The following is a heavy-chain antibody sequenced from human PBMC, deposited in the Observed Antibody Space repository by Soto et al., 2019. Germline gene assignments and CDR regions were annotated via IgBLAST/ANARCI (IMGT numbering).Heavy chain of an antibody. CDR3: ARVRAEMATRAHPGPFDY. CDR2: IYYSGST. CDR1: GGSISSGDYY. D-gene: IGHD5-12*01. V-gene: IGHV4-30-4*01. J-gene: IGHJ4*02. Sequence: SETLSLTCTVSGGSISSGDYYWSWIRQPPGKGLEWIGYIYYSGSTYYNPSLKSRVTISVDTSKNQFSLKLSSVTAADTAVYYCARVRAEMATRAHPGPFDYWGQGTLVTVSS.